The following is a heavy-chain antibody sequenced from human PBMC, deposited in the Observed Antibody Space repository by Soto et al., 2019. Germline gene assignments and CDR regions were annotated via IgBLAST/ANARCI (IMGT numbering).Heavy chain of an antibody. Sequence: QMQLVQSGPEVKKPGTSVKVSCKASGFTFTSSAVQWVRQARGQRLEWIGWIVVGSGNTNYAQKFQERVTITRDMSTSTAYMELTSLRSEYTAVYYCGAPSPIVGATFLAYGGQGTLVTVSS. V-gene: IGHV1-58*01. D-gene: IGHD1-26*01. CDR2: IVVGSGNT. J-gene: IGHJ4*02. CDR3: GAPSPIVGATFLAY. CDR1: GFTFTSSA.